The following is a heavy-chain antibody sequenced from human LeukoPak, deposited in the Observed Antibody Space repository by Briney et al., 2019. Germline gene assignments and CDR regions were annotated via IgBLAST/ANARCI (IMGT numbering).Heavy chain of an antibody. Sequence: GGSLRLSCAASGFTVSSNYMSWVRQAPGKGLGRVSVIYSGGNTYYADSVKGRFTISRDNSKNTLFLQMNSLRAEDTAVYYCAKYFYDSSTYSFDYWGQGTLVTVSS. CDR1: GFTVSSNY. J-gene: IGHJ4*02. CDR3: AKYFYDSSTYSFDY. CDR2: IYSGGNT. D-gene: IGHD3-22*01. V-gene: IGHV3-53*01.